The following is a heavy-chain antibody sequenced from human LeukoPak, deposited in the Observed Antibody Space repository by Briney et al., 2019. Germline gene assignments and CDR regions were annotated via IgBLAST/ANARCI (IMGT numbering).Heavy chain of an antibody. J-gene: IGHJ4*02. CDR2: ISAYNGNT. D-gene: IGHD6-13*01. CDR1: GYTFTSYG. Sequence: GASVKVSCKASGYTFTSYGISWVRQAPGQGLEWMGWISAYNGNTNYAQKLQGRVTMATDTSTSTAYMELRSLRSDDTAVYYCARRTTSKYSSNGDYFDYWGQGTLVTVSS. CDR3: ARRTTSKYSSNGDYFDY. V-gene: IGHV1-18*01.